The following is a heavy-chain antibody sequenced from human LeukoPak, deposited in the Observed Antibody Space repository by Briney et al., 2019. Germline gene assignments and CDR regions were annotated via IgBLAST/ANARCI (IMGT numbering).Heavy chain of an antibody. Sequence: SETLSLTCTVSGGSISSYYWSWIRQPPGKGLEWIGYIYYSGSTNYNPSLKSRVTISVDTSKNQFSLKLSSVTAADTAVYYCARGDCSRGSCSFDYWGQGTLVTVSS. J-gene: IGHJ4*02. CDR3: ARGDCSRGSCSFDY. D-gene: IGHD2-15*01. V-gene: IGHV4-59*01. CDR1: GGSISSYY. CDR2: IYYSGST.